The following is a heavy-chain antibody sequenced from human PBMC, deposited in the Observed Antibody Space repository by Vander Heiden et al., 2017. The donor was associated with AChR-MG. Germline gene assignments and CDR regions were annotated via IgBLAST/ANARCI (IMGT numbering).Heavy chain of an antibody. CDR2: ISSNGGST. V-gene: IGHV3-64*02. CDR3: ARSKTRYSIPFAYGMDV. J-gene: IGHJ6*02. D-gene: IGHD4-4*01. CDR1: GFTFSSYA. Sequence: EVQLVESGEGLVQPGGSLRLSCAASGFTFSSYAMNWVSKAPGKGLEYVSAISSNGGSTYYADSVKGRFTISRDNSKNTLYLQMGSLRAEHMAVYYCARSKTRYSIPFAYGMDVWVHGRTVAVSS.